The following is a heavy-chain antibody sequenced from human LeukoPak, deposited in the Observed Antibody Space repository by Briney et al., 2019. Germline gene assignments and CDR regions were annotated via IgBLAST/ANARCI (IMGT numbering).Heavy chain of an antibody. CDR1: GGSFSGYY. Sequence: SGTLSLTCAVYGGSFSGYYWSWIRQPPGKGLEWIGEINHSRSTNYNQSLTSRVTISVDTSKNQLSLKLSSVTAADTAVYYCARTRPEGYSYGMDVWGQGTTVTVSS. CDR3: ARTRPEGYSYGMDV. CDR2: INHSRST. V-gene: IGHV4-34*01. J-gene: IGHJ6*02.